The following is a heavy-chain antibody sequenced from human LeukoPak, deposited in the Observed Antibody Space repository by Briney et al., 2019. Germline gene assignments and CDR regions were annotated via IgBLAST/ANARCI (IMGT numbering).Heavy chain of an antibody. D-gene: IGHD6-6*01. CDR1: GFTFTDYY. CDR2: ISQYGGDV. V-gene: IGHV3-11*04. CDR3: VKTARLADY. Sequence: GGPLRLSCAASGFTFTDYYMNWIRQTPGKGLEWISYISQYGGDVNYADSVAGRFTISRDNARNSVSLQMNNLRVDDTAIYYCVKTARLADYWGQGTLVTVSS. J-gene: IGHJ4*02.